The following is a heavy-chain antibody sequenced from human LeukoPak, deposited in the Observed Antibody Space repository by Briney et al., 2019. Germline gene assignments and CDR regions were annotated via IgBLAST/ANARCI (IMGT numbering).Heavy chain of an antibody. CDR3: ARARGYYDSSGYYYLDY. V-gene: IGHV4-34*01. CDR2: INHSGST. J-gene: IGHJ4*02. CDR1: GGSFSGYY. D-gene: IGHD3-22*01. Sequence: PSETLSLTCAVYGGSFSGYYWSWIRQPPGKGLEWIGEINHSGSTYYNPSLKSRVTISVDTSKNQFSLKLSSVTAADTAVYYCARARGYYDSSGYYYLDYWGQGTLVTVSS.